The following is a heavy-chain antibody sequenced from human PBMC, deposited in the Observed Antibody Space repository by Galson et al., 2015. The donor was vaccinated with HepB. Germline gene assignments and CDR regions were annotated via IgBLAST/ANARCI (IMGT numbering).Heavy chain of an antibody. J-gene: IGHJ4*02. V-gene: IGHV3-73*01. CDR1: GFTFSGST. CDR3: IRVGDLSGYSST. CDR2: IETKGSNYAT. Sequence: SLRLSCAGSGFTFSGSTIHWVRQTSGKGMEWVGRIETKGSNYATAYVASVKGRFTISRDDSNNTAYLQMHSLRTEATAVYYCIRVGDLSGYSSTGGQGTLVTVSS. D-gene: IGHD2-2*01.